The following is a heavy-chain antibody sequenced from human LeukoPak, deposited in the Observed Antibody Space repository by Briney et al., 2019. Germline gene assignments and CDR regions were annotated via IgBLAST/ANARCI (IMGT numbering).Heavy chain of an antibody. J-gene: IGHJ4*02. D-gene: IGHD3-22*01. Sequence: ASAKVSCKASGYTFTSHGITWVRQAPGQGLEWMGWISTYNVNTNYAQKFQGRVTMTRDTSISTAYMELSRLRSDDTAVYYCARVRGYYYDSSGYLDYWGQGTLVTVSS. CDR2: ISTYNVNT. CDR1: GYTFTSHG. V-gene: IGHV1-18*04. CDR3: ARVRGYYYDSSGYLDY.